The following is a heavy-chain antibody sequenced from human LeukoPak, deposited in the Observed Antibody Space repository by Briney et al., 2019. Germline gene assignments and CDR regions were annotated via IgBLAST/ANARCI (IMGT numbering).Heavy chain of an antibody. V-gene: IGHV4-59*01. CDR3: ARGMAAVAAIDAFDI. D-gene: IGHD6-19*01. CDR2: IYYSGST. Sequence: SETLSLTCTVSGGSISSYYWSWIRQPPGKGLEWIGYIYYSGSTNYNPSLKSRVTIPVDTSKNQFSLKLSSVTAADTAVYYCARGMAAVAAIDAFDIWGQGTMVTVSS. CDR1: GGSISSYY. J-gene: IGHJ3*02.